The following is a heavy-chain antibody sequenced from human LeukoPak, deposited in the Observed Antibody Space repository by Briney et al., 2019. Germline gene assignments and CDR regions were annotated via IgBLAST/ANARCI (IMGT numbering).Heavy chain of an antibody. CDR1: GGSISSYY. Sequence: SETLSLTCTVSGGSISSYYWSWIRQPPGKGLEWIGYIYYSGSTNYNPSLKSRVTISVDTSKNQFSLKLSSVTAADTAVYYCATSFLRGYDYWGQGTLVTVSP. D-gene: IGHD3-10*01. J-gene: IGHJ4*02. CDR2: IYYSGST. V-gene: IGHV4-59*12. CDR3: ATSFLRGYDY.